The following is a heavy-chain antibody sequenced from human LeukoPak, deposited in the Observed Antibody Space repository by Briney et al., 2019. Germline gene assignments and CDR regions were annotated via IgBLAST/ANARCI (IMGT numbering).Heavy chain of an antibody. CDR3: ARRARGNWFDP. V-gene: IGHV3-21*01. J-gene: IGHJ5*02. Sequence: PGGSLRLSCVASGFTFGTYSMNWVRQAPGKGLEWVSGISGSGGITYYSDSVKGRFTISRDNAKNSLYLQMNSLRAEDTAVYYCARRARGNWFDPWGQGTLVTVSS. CDR2: ISGSGGIT. CDR1: GFTFGTYS.